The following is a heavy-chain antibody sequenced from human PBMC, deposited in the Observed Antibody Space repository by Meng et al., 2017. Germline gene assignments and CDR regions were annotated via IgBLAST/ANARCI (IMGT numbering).Heavy chain of an antibody. D-gene: IGHD2-2*02. J-gene: IGHJ4*02. CDR1: GDSISSSTW. CDR2: IYHPSTT. CDR3: ARKLYDARYYDY. Sequence: QVQLQESGPGLVKPSGTLSLTCAVSGDSISSSTWWSWVRQPPGKGLECIGEIYHPSTTVYNPSLKIRATISMDTANIHFSLKLSSVTAADTAGYYFARKLYDARYYDYWGQGTRVTCAS. V-gene: IGHV4-4*02.